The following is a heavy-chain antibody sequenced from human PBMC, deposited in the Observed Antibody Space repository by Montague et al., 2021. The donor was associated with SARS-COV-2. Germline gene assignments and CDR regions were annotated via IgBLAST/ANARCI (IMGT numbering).Heavy chain of an antibody. CDR1: GFSFSSYN. Sequence: SLRLSCAASGFSFSSYNMNWVRQAPGKGPEWVSSMSSSSKYIYYADSVKDRFTISRDNAKNSLYLQMNSLRAEDTAIYYCARNWNYGWAFDIWGQGTMVAVSS. J-gene: IGHJ3*02. D-gene: IGHD1-7*01. CDR2: MSSSSKYI. CDR3: ARNWNYGWAFDI. V-gene: IGHV3-21*01.